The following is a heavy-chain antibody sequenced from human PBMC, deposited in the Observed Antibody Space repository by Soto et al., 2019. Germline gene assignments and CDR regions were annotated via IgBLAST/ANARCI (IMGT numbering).Heavy chain of an antibody. D-gene: IGHD2-8*01. J-gene: IGHJ4*02. V-gene: IGHV3-74*01. Sequence: EVQLVESGGAIVQPGGSLRLSCATSGFTFSSYPIHWLRQAPGKGPVWVSRITEDGSGTTYADSVKGRFTVTRDNAKNTRYLQRSGLGAEGTAVYHCVRGTNGWRGMDYWGQGTLVTVSS. CDR2: ITEDGSGT. CDR1: GFTFSSYP. CDR3: VRGTNGWRGMDY.